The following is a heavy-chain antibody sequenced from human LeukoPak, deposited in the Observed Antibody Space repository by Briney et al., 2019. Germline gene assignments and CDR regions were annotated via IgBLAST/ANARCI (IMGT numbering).Heavy chain of an antibody. J-gene: IGHJ4*02. CDR1: GGSISGYY. CDR2: ISFTGNT. V-gene: IGHV4-59*08. Sequence: SQTLSLTCTVSGGSISGYYWSWIRQSPGKRLEWIAYISFTGNTNYNPSLKSRVTISLDTSKTHFSLTLSSLTAADTAVYYCARSPPGWYYDNSGQYYFDTWGQGALVTVSS. CDR3: ARSPPGWYYDNSGQYYFDT. D-gene: IGHD3-22*01.